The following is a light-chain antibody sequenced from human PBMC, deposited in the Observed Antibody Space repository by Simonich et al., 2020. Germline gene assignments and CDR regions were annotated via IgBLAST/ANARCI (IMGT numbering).Light chain of an antibody. J-gene: IGKJ1*01. V-gene: IGKV1-5*03. CDR2: KAS. CDR1: QSISSC. Sequence: DIQMTQSPSTLSASVGDRVTIPCLASQSISSCLAWYQQKPGKAPKLLIYKASSLERWVPSRFSGSGSGTEFTLTISSLQPDDFATYYCQQYYSFPPWTFGQGTKVEIK. CDR3: QQYYSFPPWT.